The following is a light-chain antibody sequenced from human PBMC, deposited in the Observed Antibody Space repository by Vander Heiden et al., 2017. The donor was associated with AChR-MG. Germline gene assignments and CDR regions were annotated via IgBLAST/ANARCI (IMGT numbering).Light chain of an antibody. Sequence: QSALTQPASVSGSPGQSITISCTGTSSDVAVYNYVSWYQQHPGKTPKLLIYEVTSRPSGVSNRFSGSKSGNTASLTISGLQAEDEADYYCSSYTSSTTLVFGGGTKLTVL. CDR1: SSDVAVYNY. CDR3: SSYTSSTTLV. CDR2: EVT. J-gene: IGLJ3*02. V-gene: IGLV2-14*03.